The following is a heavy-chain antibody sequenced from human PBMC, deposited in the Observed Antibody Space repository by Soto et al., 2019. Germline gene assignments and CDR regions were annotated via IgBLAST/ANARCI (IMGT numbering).Heavy chain of an antibody. CDR2: ISSNGGST. D-gene: IGHD2-2*01. CDR3: AREGYCSSSICYSFVY. J-gene: IGHJ4*02. Sequence: EVQLVESGGGLVQPGGSLRLSCAASGFTFSSYAMHWVRQAPGKGLEYVSAISSNGGSTYYANSVKGRFTISRDNSKNTLYLQMGSLRVEDMAVYYCAREGYCSSSICYSFVYWGQGTLVTVSS. V-gene: IGHV3-64*01. CDR1: GFTFSSYA.